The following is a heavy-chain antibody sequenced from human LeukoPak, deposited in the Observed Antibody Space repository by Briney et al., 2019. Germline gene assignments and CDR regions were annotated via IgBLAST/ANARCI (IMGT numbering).Heavy chain of an antibody. D-gene: IGHD5/OR15-5a*01. CDR2: ISYDGSNT. J-gene: IGHJ6*02. CDR3: AKIPSSTIFNYYGMDV. Sequence: GGSLRLSCKASGFSFANDGMHWVRQAPGKGLEWVAVISYDGSNTYYGESVKGRFTISRDNSKNTLYLQMNSLRAEDTAVYYCAKIPSSTIFNYYGMDVWGLGTTVTVSS. V-gene: IGHV3-30*18. CDR1: GFSFANDG.